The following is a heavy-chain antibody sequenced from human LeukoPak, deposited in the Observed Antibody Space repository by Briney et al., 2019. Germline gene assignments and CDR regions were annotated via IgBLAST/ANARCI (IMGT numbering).Heavy chain of an antibody. Sequence: GGSLRLSCAGSGFALKSYSLSWVRQAPGKGLEWVAVISYDGSNKYYADSVKGRFTISRDNSKNTLYLQMNSLRAEDTAVYYCARAPGGLPRVFFDYWGQGTLVTVSS. V-gene: IGHV3-30-3*01. J-gene: IGHJ4*02. D-gene: IGHD1-26*01. CDR3: ARAPGGLPRVFFDY. CDR2: ISYDGSNK. CDR1: GFALKSYS.